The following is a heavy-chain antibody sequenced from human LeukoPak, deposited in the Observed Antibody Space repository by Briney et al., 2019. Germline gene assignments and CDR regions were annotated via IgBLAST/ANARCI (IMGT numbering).Heavy chain of an antibody. CDR2: IYTSGST. CDR1: GGSISGSDYY. J-gene: IGHJ3*02. V-gene: IGHV4-39*07. Sequence: PSETLSLTCTVSGGSISGSDYYWTWIRQPPGQGLEWIGRIYTSGSTNYNPSLKSRVTMSVATSKNQFSLKLSSVTAADTAVYYCARDRSPTYYYDSSGYYPDAFDIWGQGTMVTVSS. D-gene: IGHD3-22*01. CDR3: ARDRSPTYYYDSSGYYPDAFDI.